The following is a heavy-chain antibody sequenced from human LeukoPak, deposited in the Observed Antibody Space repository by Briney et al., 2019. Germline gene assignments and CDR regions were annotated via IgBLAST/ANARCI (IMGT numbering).Heavy chain of an antibody. J-gene: IGHJ3*02. CDR1: GGTFSSYT. CDR3: ARDHRYHEDAFDI. CDR2: IIPILGIA. Sequence: ASVKVSCKASGGTFSSYTISWVRQAPGQGLEWMGRIIPILGIANYAQKFQGRVTITADKSTSTAYMELSSLRSEDTAVYYCARDHRYHEDAFDIWGQGTMVTVSS. V-gene: IGHV1-69*04. D-gene: IGHD1-14*01.